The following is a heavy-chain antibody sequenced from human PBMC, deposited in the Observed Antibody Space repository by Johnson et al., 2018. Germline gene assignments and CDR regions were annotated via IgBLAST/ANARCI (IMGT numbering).Heavy chain of an antibody. CDR3: ARGLLLEYYYYGMDV. V-gene: IGHV1-8*01. J-gene: IGHJ6*02. CDR2: MNPNSGNT. CDR1: GYTFTSYD. D-gene: IGHD2-21*01. Sequence: QVQLVQSGAEVKKXGASVKVSCKASGYTFTSYDINWVRQATGQGLEWMGWMNPNSGNTGYAQKFQGRVTMTRNTSISTAYMELSSLRSEDTAVYHSARGLLLEYYYYGMDVWGQGTTVTVSS.